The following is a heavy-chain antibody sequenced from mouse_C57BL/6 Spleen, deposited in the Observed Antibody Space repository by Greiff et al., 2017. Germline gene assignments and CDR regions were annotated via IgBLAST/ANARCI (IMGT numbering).Heavy chain of an antibody. D-gene: IGHD3-2*02. Sequence: VKLMESGAELVRPGTSVKVSCKASGYAFPNYLIEWVKQRPGQGLEWIGVINPGSGGTNYNEKFKGKATLTADKSSSTAYMQLSSLTSEDSAVYFCARDDSSGYVDYWGQGTTLTVSS. CDR1: GYAFPNYL. V-gene: IGHV1-54*01. CDR3: ARDDSSGYVDY. J-gene: IGHJ2*01. CDR2: INPGSGGT.